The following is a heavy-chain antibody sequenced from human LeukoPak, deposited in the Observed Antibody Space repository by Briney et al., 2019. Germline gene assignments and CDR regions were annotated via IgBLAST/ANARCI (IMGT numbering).Heavy chain of an antibody. CDR2: IWYDGSNK. CDR3: AGDYGEYYYGMDV. V-gene: IGHV3-33*01. Sequence: PAGSLRLSCAASGFTFSSYGMHWVRQAPGKGLEWVAVIWYDGSNKYYADSVKGRFTISRDNSKNTLYLQMNSLRAEDTAVYYCAGDYGEYYYGMDVWGQGTTVTVSS. D-gene: IGHD4-17*01. J-gene: IGHJ6*02. CDR1: GFTFSSYG.